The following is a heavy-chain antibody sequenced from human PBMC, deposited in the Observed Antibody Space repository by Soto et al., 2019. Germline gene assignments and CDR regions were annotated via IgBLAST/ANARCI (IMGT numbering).Heavy chain of an antibody. CDR2: INHSGST. CDR1: GGSFSGYY. D-gene: IGHD2-15*01. Sequence: QVQLQQWGAGLLKPSETLSLTCAVYGGSFSGYYWSWIRQPPGKGLEWIGEINHSGSTNYNPSLKSRVTISVDTSKTQFSLKLSSVTAADTAVYYCARGPSDLGWYWGQGTLVTVSS. CDR3: ARGPSDLGWY. J-gene: IGHJ4*02. V-gene: IGHV4-34*01.